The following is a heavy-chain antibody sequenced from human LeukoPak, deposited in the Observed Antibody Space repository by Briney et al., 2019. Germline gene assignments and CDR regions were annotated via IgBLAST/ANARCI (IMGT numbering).Heavy chain of an antibody. V-gene: IGHV3-7*01. CDR1: GFTFSSYW. D-gene: IGHD3-22*01. J-gene: IGHJ6*03. CDR2: IKQDGSEK. Sequence: GSLRLSCAASGFTFSSYWMSWVRQAPGEKLEWVANIKQDGSEKYYVDSVKGRFTISRDNAKNSLYLQMNSLRAEDTAVYYCARAPRSSGYYSYYYYMDVWGKGTTVTVSS. CDR3: ARAPRSSGYYSYYYYMDV.